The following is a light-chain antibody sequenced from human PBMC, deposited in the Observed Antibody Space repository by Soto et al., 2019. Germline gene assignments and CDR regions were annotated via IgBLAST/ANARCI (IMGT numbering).Light chain of an antibody. Sequence: QSVLTQPPSVSGAPGQRVTISCTESSSNIGAGYDVHWYQQLPGTAPKLLIYGNSNRPSGVPDRFSGSKSGTSASLALTGLQAEDEADYYCQSYDSSLIGWVFGGGTKLTVL. CDR2: GNS. V-gene: IGLV1-40*01. J-gene: IGLJ3*02. CDR3: QSYDSSLIGWV. CDR1: SSNIGAGYD.